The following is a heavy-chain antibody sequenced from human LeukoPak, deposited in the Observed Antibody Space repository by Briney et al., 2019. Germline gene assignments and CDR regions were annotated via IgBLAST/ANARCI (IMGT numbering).Heavy chain of an antibody. Sequence: PGGSLRLSCAASGFTFSSYSMSWVRQAPGKGLEWVSSISSSSSYIYYADSVKGRFTISRDNAKNSLYLQMNSLRAEDTAVYYCARVRGGSQWTDYWGQGTLVTVSS. V-gene: IGHV3-21*01. CDR1: GFTFSSYS. J-gene: IGHJ4*02. CDR3: ARVRGGSQWTDY. CDR2: ISSSSSYI. D-gene: IGHD4-23*01.